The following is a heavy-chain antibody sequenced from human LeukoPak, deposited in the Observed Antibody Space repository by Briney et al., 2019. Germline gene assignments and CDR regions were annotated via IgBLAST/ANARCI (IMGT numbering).Heavy chain of an antibody. CDR3: ARSSSWPLDYFDY. Sequence: PSETLSLTCTVSGGSISSYYWSWIRQPPGKGLEWIGYIYYSGSTNYNPSLKSRVTISVDTSKNQFSLKLSSVTAADTAVYYCARSSSWPLDYFDYWGQGTLVTVSS. CDR1: GGSISSYY. J-gene: IGHJ4*02. D-gene: IGHD6-13*01. CDR2: IYYSGST. V-gene: IGHV4-59*01.